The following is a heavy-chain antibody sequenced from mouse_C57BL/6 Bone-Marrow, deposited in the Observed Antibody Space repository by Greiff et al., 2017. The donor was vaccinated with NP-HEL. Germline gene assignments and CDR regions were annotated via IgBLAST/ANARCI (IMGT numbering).Heavy chain of an antibody. D-gene: IGHD2-5*01. V-gene: IGHV5-9-1*02. Sequence: EVKVEESGEGLVKPGGSLKLSCAASGFTFSSYAMSWVRQTPEKRLEWVAYISSGGDYIYYADTVKGRFTISRDNARNTLYLQMSSLKSEDTAMYYCTRDTAYYSKEGYYFDYWGQGTTLTVSS. CDR3: TRDTAYYSKEGYYFDY. CDR1: GFTFSSYA. CDR2: ISSGGDYI. J-gene: IGHJ2*01.